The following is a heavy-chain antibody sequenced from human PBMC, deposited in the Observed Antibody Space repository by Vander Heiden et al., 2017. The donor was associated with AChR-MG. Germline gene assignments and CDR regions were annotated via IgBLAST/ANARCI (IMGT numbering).Heavy chain of an antibody. Sequence: EVQLLESGGGLVQPGGSLSLSCAASGFTFSSYAMRWVRQAPGKGLEWVSAISGSGGSTYYADSVKGRFTISRDNSKNTLYLQMNSLRAEDTAVYYCAKVRYGDYYYYGMDVWGQGTTVTVSS. CDR3: AKVRYGDYYYYGMDV. CDR2: ISGSGGST. CDR1: GFTFSSYA. J-gene: IGHJ6*02. D-gene: IGHD4-17*01. V-gene: IGHV3-23*01.